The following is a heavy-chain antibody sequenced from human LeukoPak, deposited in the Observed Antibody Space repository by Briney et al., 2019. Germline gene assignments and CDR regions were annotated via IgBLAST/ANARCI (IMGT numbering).Heavy chain of an antibody. V-gene: IGHV4-39*07. Sequence: PSETLSLTCSVSGDSINSRNSYWGWIRQPPGKWLEWIGTIYYSGIKYYNPSLKSRVTISLDTSKNQFSLRLTSVTAADTAVYYCATWADYYGSGSYRGFAFDIWGQGTMVTVSS. CDR2: IYYSGIK. CDR1: GDSINSRNSY. J-gene: IGHJ3*02. D-gene: IGHD3-10*01. CDR3: ATWADYYGSGSYRGFAFDI.